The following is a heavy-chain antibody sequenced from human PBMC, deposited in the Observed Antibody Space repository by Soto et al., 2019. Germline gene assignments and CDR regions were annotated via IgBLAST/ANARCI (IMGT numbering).Heavy chain of an antibody. Sequence: GASVKVSCKASGYTFTGYYMHWVRQAPGQGLEWMGWINPNSGGTNYAQKFQGRVTMTRDTSISTAYMELSRLRSDDTAVYYCARGVDSSGYYQADYWGQGTLFTVSS. V-gene: IGHV1-2*02. CDR2: INPNSGGT. CDR1: GYTFTGYY. J-gene: IGHJ4*02. CDR3: ARGVDSSGYYQADY. D-gene: IGHD3-22*01.